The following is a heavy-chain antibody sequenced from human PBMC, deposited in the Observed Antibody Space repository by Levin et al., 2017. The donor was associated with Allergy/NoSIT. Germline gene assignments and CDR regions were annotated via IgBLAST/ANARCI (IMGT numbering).Heavy chain of an antibody. J-gene: IGHJ6*02. D-gene: IGHD6-19*01. CDR2: IERDGSET. CDR1: GFTFTTYW. Sequence: GESLKISCAASGFTFTTYWMTWVRQAPGKGLEWVANIERDGSETYYVDSVKGRFTISRDNGKNSVYLQMNSLRVDDTAVYYCAREEGWGYHYGMDVWGQGTTVTVSS. CDR3: AREEGWGYHYGMDV. V-gene: IGHV3-7*01.